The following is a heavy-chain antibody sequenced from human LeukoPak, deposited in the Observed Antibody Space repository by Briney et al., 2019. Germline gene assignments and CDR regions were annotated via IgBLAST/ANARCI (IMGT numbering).Heavy chain of an antibody. CDR2: VHPNSGNT. Sequence: GASVKVSCKTSGYPFTTHEINWVRQAAGQGLEWMGWVHPNSGNTAYAQKFQGRVTMTRDTSISTAYMELSSLRSDDTAVYFCARGPRNDPWGQGTLVTVSS. D-gene: IGHD1-14*01. CDR3: ARGPRNDP. J-gene: IGHJ5*02. CDR1: GYPFTTHE. V-gene: IGHV1-8*01.